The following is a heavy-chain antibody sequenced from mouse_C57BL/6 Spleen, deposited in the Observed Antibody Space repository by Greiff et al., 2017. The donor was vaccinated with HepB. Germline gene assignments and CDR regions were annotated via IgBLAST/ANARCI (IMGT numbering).Heavy chain of an antibody. V-gene: IGHV1-82*01. Sequence: VQLQQSGPELVKPGASVKISCKASGYAFSSSWMNWVKQRPGKGLEWIGRLYPGDGDNNYNGQFKGKATLTADKSSSTAYMQLSSLTSEDSAVYFCARGFTGGAPYFDYWGQGTTLTVSS. CDR3: ARGFTGGAPYFDY. CDR1: GYAFSSSW. J-gene: IGHJ2*01. CDR2: LYPGDGDN.